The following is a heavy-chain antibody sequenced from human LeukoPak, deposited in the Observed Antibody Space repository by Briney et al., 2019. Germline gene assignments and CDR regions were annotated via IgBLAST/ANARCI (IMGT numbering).Heavy chain of an antibody. Sequence: GASVKVSCKASGYTFTSYDINWVRQATGQGLEWMGWMNPNSGNTGYAQKFQGRVTMTRNTSISTAYMELSSLRSEDTAVYYCARATTYDYVWGTCRYIDYWGQGTLVTVSS. D-gene: IGHD3-16*02. CDR2: MNPNSGNT. J-gene: IGHJ4*02. V-gene: IGHV1-8*01. CDR1: GYTFTSYD. CDR3: ARATTYDYVWGTCRYIDY.